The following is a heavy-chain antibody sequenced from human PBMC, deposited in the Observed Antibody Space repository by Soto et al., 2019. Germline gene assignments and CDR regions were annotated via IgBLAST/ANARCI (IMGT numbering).Heavy chain of an antibody. CDR2: IYYSGST. D-gene: IGHD2-2*01. CDR1: GGSISSGGYY. Sequence: QVQLQESGPGLVKPSQTLSLTCTVSGGSISSGGYYWSWIRQHPGKGLEWIGYIYYSGSTYYNPSRRSRGTVSVDTSKSQVSRELGAVTAADTAVYCGARGLGKAVVPAALLFDYWGQGTLVTVSS. CDR3: ARGLGKAVVPAALLFDY. J-gene: IGHJ4*02. V-gene: IGHV4-31*03.